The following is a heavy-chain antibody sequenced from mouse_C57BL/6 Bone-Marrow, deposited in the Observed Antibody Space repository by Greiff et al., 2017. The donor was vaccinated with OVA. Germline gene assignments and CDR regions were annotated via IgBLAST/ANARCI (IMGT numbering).Heavy chain of an antibody. V-gene: IGHV14-2*01. Sequence: EVQLQESGAELVKPGASVKLSCTASGFNIKDYYMHWVKQRTEQGLEWIGRIDPEDGETKYAPKFQGKATITADKSSKTAYLTLSSLTSEDTAVYYCAALFITAVVANNYYAMDDWGQGTSVTVSS. J-gene: IGHJ4*01. CDR3: AALFITAVVANNYYAMDD. CDR2: IDPEDGET. D-gene: IGHD1-1*01. CDR1: GFNIKDYY.